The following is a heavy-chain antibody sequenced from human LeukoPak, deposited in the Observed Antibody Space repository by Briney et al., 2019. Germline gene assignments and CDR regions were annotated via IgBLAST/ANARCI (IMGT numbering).Heavy chain of an antibody. V-gene: IGHV3-30*18. CDR3: AKDAAGPEY. J-gene: IGHJ4*02. CDR2: ISYDGSNK. Sequence: GGSLRLSCAASGFIFISYGMHWVRQAPGKGLEWVALISYDGSNKYYADSVKGRFTISRDNSKNTLYLQMSSLRAEDTAVYYCAKDAAGPEYWGQGTLVTVSS. CDR1: GFIFISYG. D-gene: IGHD6-13*01.